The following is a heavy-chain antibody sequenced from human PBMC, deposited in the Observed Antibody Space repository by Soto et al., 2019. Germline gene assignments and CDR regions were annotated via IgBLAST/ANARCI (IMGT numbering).Heavy chain of an antibody. CDR2: ISYDGSNK. CDR3: ASLGSIPAASPPRLDY. Sequence: GGSLRLSCAASGFTFSSYAMHWVRQAPGKGLEWVAVISYDGSNKYYADSVKGRFTISRDNSKNTLYLQMNSLRAEDTAVYYCASLGSIPAASPPRLDYWGQGTLVTVS. D-gene: IGHD2-2*01. CDR1: GFTFSSYA. J-gene: IGHJ4*02. V-gene: IGHV3-30-3*01.